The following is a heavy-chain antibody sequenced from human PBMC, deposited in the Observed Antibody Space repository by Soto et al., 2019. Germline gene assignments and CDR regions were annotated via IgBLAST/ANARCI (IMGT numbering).Heavy chain of an antibody. CDR3: ARDWRQMSRGGFFDY. Sequence: QVRLVQSGAEVKKPGSSVKLSCKVSGGNSNSYSIAWVRQDPGQGLQWLGTIVPLAGTPNHAHKFQGRVTITADTSTNTAYLELSRLRYEDTAIYYCARDWRQMSRGGFFDYWGPGSLVTISS. J-gene: IGHJ4*02. CDR2: IVPLAGTP. V-gene: IGHV1-69*06. CDR1: GGNSNSYS. D-gene: IGHD3-3*01.